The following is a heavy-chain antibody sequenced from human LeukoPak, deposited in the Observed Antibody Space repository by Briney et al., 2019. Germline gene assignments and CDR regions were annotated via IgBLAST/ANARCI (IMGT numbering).Heavy chain of an antibody. CDR3: TRAGYGSGFDS. D-gene: IGHD2-15*01. CDR2: INSDGYSI. Sequence: PGGSLRLSCAASGFTFSGYWMHWVRQAPGKGLVWVSRINSDGYSITYADSVRGRFTISRGNAKNTLYLQMNSLIAEDTAVYFCTRAGYGSGFDSWGQGTLVTVPS. J-gene: IGHJ5*01. CDR1: GFTFSGYW. V-gene: IGHV3-74*03.